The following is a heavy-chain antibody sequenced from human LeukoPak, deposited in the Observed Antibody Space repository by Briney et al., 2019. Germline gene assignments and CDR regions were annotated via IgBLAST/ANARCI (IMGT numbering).Heavy chain of an antibody. CDR2: IYYSGST. J-gene: IGHJ4*02. CDR1: GGSISSYY. CDR3: ARVRYSYGYGPLGY. D-gene: IGHD5-18*01. Sequence: SETLSLTCTVSGGSISSYYWSWIRQPPGKGLEWIGYIYYSGSTNYNPSLKSRVTISVDTSKNQFSLKLSSVTAADTAVYYCARVRYSYGYGPLGYWGQGTLFTVSS. V-gene: IGHV4-59*01.